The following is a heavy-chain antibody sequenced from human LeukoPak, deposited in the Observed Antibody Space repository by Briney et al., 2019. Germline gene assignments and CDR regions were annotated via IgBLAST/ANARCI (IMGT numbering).Heavy chain of an antibody. Sequence: SETLSLTCTVSGGSISSSSYYWGWIRQPPGKGLEWIGSIYYSGSTYYNPSLKSRVTISVDTCKNQFSLKLSSVTAADTAVYYCATTYSSSWFYWGQGTLVTVSS. V-gene: IGHV4-39*01. CDR2: IYYSGST. CDR3: ATTYSSSWFY. D-gene: IGHD6-13*01. CDR1: GGSISSSSYY. J-gene: IGHJ4*02.